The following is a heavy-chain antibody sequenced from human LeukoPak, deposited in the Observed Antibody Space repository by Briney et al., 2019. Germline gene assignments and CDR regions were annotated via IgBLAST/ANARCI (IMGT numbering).Heavy chain of an antibody. CDR3: ARLRRNSDRSDFFYYYDH. J-gene: IGHJ4*02. CDR1: GFTFSDYS. Sequence: GGSLRLSCAASGFTFSDYSMNWVRQAPGKGLEWVASVSTVSSYIYYADSMRGRFTISRDNAKNSLFLQMNSLRAEDTAVYYCARLRRNSDRSDFFYYYDHWGQGTLVTVSS. D-gene: IGHD3-22*01. V-gene: IGHV3-21*01. CDR2: VSTVSSYI.